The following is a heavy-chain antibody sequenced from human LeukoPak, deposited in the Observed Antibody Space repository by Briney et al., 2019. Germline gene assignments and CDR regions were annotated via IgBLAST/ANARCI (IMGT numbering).Heavy chain of an antibody. CDR1: GGAISNYY. V-gene: IGHV4-59*12. CDR2: ISLSGST. J-gene: IGHJ6*02. CDR3: ARGRSYRPYYYYGMDV. Sequence: SESLSLTCTVSGGAISNYYWSWLRQPPCKGLLWIGFISLSGSTNDIPYLKSRVTISLHTSKNQFSLKLSSVTAADTAVYYCARGRSYRPYYYYGMDVWGQGTTVTVSS. D-gene: IGHD1-26*01.